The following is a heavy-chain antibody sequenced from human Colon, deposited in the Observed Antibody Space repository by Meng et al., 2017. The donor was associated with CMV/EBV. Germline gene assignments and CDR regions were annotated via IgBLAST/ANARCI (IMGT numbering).Heavy chain of an antibody. D-gene: IGHD3-10*01. CDR1: CASITSYY. J-gene: IGHJ4*02. CDR2: VYISGNT. Sequence: QVQLRESGPGLVKPSETLSLTCTFSCASITSYYWSWIRKPAGKGLEWIGRVYISGNTNYNPSLKSRVTMSIDTSKNQLSLNIRSVTAADTAVYYCARDSNLSGLAYWGQGTLVTVSS. V-gene: IGHV4-4*07. CDR3: ARDSNLSGLAY.